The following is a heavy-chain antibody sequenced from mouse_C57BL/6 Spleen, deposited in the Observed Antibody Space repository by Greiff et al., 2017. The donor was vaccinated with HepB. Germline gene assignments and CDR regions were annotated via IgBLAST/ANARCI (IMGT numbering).Heavy chain of an antibody. Sequence: VQLQQPGAELVKPGASVKLSCKASGYTFTSYWMQWVKQRPGQGLEWIGEIDPSDSYTNYNQKFKGKATLTVDTSSSTAYMQLSSLTSEDSAVYYCARGGLYDGYDYWGQGTTLTVSS. CDR2: IDPSDSYT. V-gene: IGHV1-50*01. D-gene: IGHD2-3*01. CDR3: ARGGLYDGYDY. CDR1: GYTFTSYW. J-gene: IGHJ2*01.